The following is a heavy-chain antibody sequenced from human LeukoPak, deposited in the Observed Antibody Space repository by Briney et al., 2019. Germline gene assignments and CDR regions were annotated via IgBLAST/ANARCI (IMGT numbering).Heavy chain of an antibody. Sequence: SETLSLTCAVSGDSITNYYWNWIRQPPGKEMEWIGYMYYSGSTNYNPSLKSRVTISLDTSKNQVSLRLSSVTAADTAVYYCARGANTAMSIWGQGTLVTVSS. J-gene: IGHJ4*02. V-gene: IGHV4-59*01. CDR1: GDSITNYY. CDR3: ARGANTAMSI. D-gene: IGHD5-18*01. CDR2: MYYSGST.